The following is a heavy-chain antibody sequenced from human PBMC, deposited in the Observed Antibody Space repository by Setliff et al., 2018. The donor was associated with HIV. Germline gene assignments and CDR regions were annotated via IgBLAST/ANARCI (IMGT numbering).Heavy chain of an antibody. CDR2: IIPNSGNT. Sequence: ASVKVSCKASGGTFSSYGISWVRQAPGQGLEWMGGIIPNSGNTGYAQKFQGRVTMTRNTSISTAYMGLSSLRSEDTAVYYCARGQGGMWVGGYGISSNYYYYMDVWGKGTTVTVSS. D-gene: IGHD3-10*01. CDR3: ARGQGGMWVGGYGISSNYYYYMDV. V-gene: IGHV1-8*02. CDR1: GGTFSSYG. J-gene: IGHJ6*03.